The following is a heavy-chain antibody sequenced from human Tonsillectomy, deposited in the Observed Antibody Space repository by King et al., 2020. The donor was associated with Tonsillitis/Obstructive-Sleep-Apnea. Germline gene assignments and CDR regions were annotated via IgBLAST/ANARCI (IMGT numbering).Heavy chain of an antibody. CDR2: IYYSGTT. CDR3: ARTSYDFWSGYYDWFDP. V-gene: IGHV4-39*01. CDR1: GGSISGSTYY. J-gene: IGHJ5*02. D-gene: IGHD3-3*01. Sequence: LQLQESGPGLVKPSETLSLTSTVSGGSISGSTYYWGWIRQPPGKGLEWIGSIYYSGTTYYNPSLKSRVTISVDTSKNQFSLKLSSVTAADTAVYFCARTSYDFWSGYYDWFDPWGQGTLVTVSS.